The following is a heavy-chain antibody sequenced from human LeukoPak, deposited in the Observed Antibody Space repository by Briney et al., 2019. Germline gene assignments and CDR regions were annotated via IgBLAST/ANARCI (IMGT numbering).Heavy chain of an antibody. D-gene: IGHD3-22*01. CDR2: ISGSGGST. V-gene: IGHV3-23*01. J-gene: IGHJ4*02. CDR3: AKAAGDSSGSAGYFDY. Sequence: GGSLRLSCAASGFTFSSYAMSWVRQAPGKGLEWVSAISGSGGSTYYADSVKGRFTISRDNSKNTLYLQMNSLRAEDTAVYYCAKAAGDSSGSAGYFDYWGQGTLVTVSS. CDR1: GFTFSSYA.